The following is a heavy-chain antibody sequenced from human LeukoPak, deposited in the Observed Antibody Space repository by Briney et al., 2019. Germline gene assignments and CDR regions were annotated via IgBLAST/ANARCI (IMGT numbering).Heavy chain of an antibody. CDR2: ISGYNGNT. Sequence: ASVKVSCKASGYTFSTYGISWVRQAPGQGLEWMGWISGYNGNTNYAQKFQGRVTMTTDTSTSTAYMELRSLRSDDTAVYYCARDHGHDISTGYGMDVWGQGTTVTVSS. J-gene: IGHJ6*02. V-gene: IGHV1-18*01. D-gene: IGHD3-9*01. CDR3: ARDHGHDISTGYGMDV. CDR1: GYTFSTYG.